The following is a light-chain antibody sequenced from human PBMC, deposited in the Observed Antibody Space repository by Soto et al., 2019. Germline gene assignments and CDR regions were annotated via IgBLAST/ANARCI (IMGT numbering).Light chain of an antibody. V-gene: IGKV3-15*01. CDR1: QSISSN. CDR3: QQYNNLPLT. Sequence: EIVMTQSPATLSVSPGGRATLXCRASQSISSNLAWYQQKPGQAPRLLIYGTSTRATGIPARFSGSGSGTEFTLTISSLQSEDFAVYYCQQYNNLPLTFGGGTKVDIK. J-gene: IGKJ4*01. CDR2: GTS.